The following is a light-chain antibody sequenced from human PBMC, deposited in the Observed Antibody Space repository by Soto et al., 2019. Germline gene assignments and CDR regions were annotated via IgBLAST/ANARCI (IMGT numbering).Light chain of an antibody. CDR2: GAS. J-gene: IGKJ3*01. CDR3: QQYSNSPPEFT. Sequence: EIVLTQSPGTLSVSPGERVTLSCRASQSVSSNYLAWYQQRPGQAPRLVTFGASYRATGIPDRFSGSGSGTEFALTISRLEPEDFAVYYCQQYSNSPPEFTFGPGTKVDSK. CDR1: QSVSSNY. V-gene: IGKV3-20*01.